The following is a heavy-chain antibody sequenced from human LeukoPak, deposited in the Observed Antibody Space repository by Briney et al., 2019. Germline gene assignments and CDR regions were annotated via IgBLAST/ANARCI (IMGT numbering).Heavy chain of an antibody. Sequence: GGSLRLSCAASGFTVSSHYMSWVRQAPGKGLEWVSLIYSGGSTYYADSVKGRFTISRDNSKNTLYLQMNSLRAEDTAVYYCARVSQAADAVGYWGQGTLVTVSS. J-gene: IGHJ4*02. D-gene: IGHD6-13*01. CDR1: GFTVSSHY. CDR2: IYSGGST. V-gene: IGHV3-53*01. CDR3: ARVSQAADAVGY.